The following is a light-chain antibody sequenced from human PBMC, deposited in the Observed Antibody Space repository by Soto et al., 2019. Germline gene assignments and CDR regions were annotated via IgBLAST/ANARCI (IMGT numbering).Light chain of an antibody. J-gene: IGLJ1*01. V-gene: IGLV2-14*03. CDR2: SVS. CDR3: SSYTSSDTYV. CDR1: SSDVGGYNY. Sequence: QPVLTQPASVSGSPGQSITISCTGTSSDVGGYNYVSWYQHHPGKAPKLMISSVSSRPSGVSNRFSGSKSGNTASLTISGLQPEDEADYYCSSYTSSDTYVFGTGTQLTVL.